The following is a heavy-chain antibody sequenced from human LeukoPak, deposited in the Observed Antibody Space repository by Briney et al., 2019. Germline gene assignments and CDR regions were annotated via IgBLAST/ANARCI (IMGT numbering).Heavy chain of an antibody. CDR1: GYSFSSDW. CDR3: TRGCSGGSCSRDAMDV. CDR2: IFPIDSET. J-gene: IGHJ6*02. Sequence: GESLQISCQASGYSFSSDWIAWVRQMPGKGLEWMGIIFPIDSETTYSPSFQGQVTISADKSISTAYLQWSSLKASDTAMYYCTRGCSGGSCSRDAMDVWGQGTRVSVSS. D-gene: IGHD2-15*01. V-gene: IGHV5-51*01.